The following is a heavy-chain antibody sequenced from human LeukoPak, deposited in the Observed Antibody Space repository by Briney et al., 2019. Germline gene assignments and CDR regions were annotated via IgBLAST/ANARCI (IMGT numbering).Heavy chain of an antibody. J-gene: IGHJ5*02. CDR2: IYYSGST. V-gene: IGHV4-59*08. D-gene: IGHD5-18*01. CDR3: ARLVSEGYGLS. Sequence: SQTLSLTCSVSGGSISSYYWSWIRQPPGKGLEWIGYIYYSGSTNYNPSLKSRVTISVDTSKNQFSLKLSSVTAADTAVYYCARLVSEGYGLSWGQGTLVTVSS. CDR1: GGSISSYY.